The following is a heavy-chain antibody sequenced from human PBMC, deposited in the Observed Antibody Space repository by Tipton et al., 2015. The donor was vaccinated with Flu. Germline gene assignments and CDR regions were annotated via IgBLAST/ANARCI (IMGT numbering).Heavy chain of an antibody. CDR2: IYYSGST. J-gene: IGHJ4*02. CDR1: GGSISDYY. CDR3: ARSSSAYDYVWGGSYYFDF. D-gene: IGHD3-16*01. V-gene: IGHV4-59*08. Sequence: TLSLTCTVSGGSISDYYWSWIRQPPGKGLEWIGYIYYSGSTNYNPSLKSRVTISVDTSKNQFSLKLSSVTAADTAVYYCARSSSAYDYVWGGSYYFDFWGQGTLVTVSS.